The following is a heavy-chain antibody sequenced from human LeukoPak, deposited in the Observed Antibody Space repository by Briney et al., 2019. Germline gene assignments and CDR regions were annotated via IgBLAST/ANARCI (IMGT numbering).Heavy chain of an antibody. Sequence: PGGSLRLSCAASGFTFSSYAMSWVRQAPGKGREWVSAISGSGGSTYYAGSVKGRFTISRDNSKNTLYLQMNSLRAEDTAVYYCGKVEGAVGSYGSKYNWFAPWGEGTLVTVP. CDR2: ISGSGGST. J-gene: IGHJ5*02. CDR3: GKVEGAVGSYGSKYNWFAP. V-gene: IGHV3-23*01. CDR1: GFTFSSYA. D-gene: IGHD5-18*01.